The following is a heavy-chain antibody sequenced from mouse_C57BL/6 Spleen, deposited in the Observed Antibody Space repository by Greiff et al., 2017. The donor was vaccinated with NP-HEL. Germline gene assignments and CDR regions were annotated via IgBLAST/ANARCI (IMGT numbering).Heavy chain of an antibody. CDR2: IDPSASYT. D-gene: IGHD4-1*01. CDR3: ARGKLDY. CDR1: GYTFTSYW. Sequence: VQLQQPGAELVKPGASVKLSCKASGYTFTSYWMQWVKQRPGQGLEWIGEIDPSASYTNYNQKFTGKATLTVDTSSSKAYMQLSSLTSEDSAVYYCARGKLDYWGQGTTLTVSS. J-gene: IGHJ2*01. V-gene: IGHV1-50*01.